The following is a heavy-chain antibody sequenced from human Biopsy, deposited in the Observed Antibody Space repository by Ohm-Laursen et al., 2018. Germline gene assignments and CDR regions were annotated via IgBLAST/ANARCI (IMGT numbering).Heavy chain of an antibody. D-gene: IGHD3-22*01. CDR1: GFTFKNYN. Sequence: SLRLSCSASGFTFKNYNMNWVRQAPGKGLEWVSAITSSGDTTYYSDSVKGRFTISRDSSKNTLHLQMNSLRAEDTAVYYCAKDQGYYYDRSVYYYFDSWGQGTLVTVSS. CDR2: ITSSGDTT. J-gene: IGHJ4*02. V-gene: IGHV3-23*01. CDR3: AKDQGYYYDRSVYYYFDS.